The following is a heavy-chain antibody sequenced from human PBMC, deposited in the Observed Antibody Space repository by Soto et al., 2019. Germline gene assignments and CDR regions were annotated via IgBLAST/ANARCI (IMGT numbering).Heavy chain of an antibody. Sequence: GESLKISCNGSGYSFTSYCIGWVRQMPGKGLEWMGIIYPGDSDARYSPSFQGQVTISADKSIRTAYLQWSSLKASDTAMYYCARSDYYDSSGTDYWGQGTLVTVSS. V-gene: IGHV5-51*01. J-gene: IGHJ4*02. CDR3: ARSDYYDSSGTDY. CDR2: IYPGDSDA. CDR1: GYSFTSYC. D-gene: IGHD3-22*01.